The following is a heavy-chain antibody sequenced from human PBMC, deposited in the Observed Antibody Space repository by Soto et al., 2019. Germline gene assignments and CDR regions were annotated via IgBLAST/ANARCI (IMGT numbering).Heavy chain of an antibody. D-gene: IGHD3-9*01. Sequence: ASVKVSCKASGGTFSSYAISWVRQAPGQGLEWMGWINPNSGGTNYAQKFQGWVTMTRDTSISTAYMELSRLRSDDTAVYYCARDRRYYHILTRYYNVANNYYYYYGMDVWGQGPTVTVS. CDR1: GGTFSSYA. J-gene: IGHJ6*02. CDR2: INPNSGGT. V-gene: IGHV1-2*04. CDR3: ARDRRYYHILTRYYNVANNYYYYYGMDV.